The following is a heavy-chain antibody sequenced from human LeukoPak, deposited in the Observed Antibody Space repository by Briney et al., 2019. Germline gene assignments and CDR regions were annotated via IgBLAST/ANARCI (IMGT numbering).Heavy chain of an antibody. CDR3: ARGGVLSSGSYFDY. Sequence: PGRSLRLSCAASGFTFDDYAMHWVRQAPGKGLEWVSGISWNSGSIGYADSVKGRFTISRDNAKNSLYLQMNSLRAEDTAVYYCARGGVLSSGSYFDYWGQGTLVTVSS. CDR1: GFTFDDYA. D-gene: IGHD3-10*01. CDR2: ISWNSGSI. J-gene: IGHJ4*02. V-gene: IGHV3-9*01.